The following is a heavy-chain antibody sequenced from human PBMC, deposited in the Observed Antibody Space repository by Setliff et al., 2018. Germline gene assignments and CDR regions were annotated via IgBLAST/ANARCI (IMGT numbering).Heavy chain of an antibody. J-gene: IGHJ5*02. V-gene: IGHV3-48*04. CDR3: ARDLIRGAPNWFDP. CDR1: GFTFNTYL. D-gene: IGHD3-10*01. Sequence: TGGSLRLSCAASGFTFNTYLMNWVRQAPGKGLEWVSHIRDTGTTVHYADSVKGRFTISRDNAKSSLYLQMNSLRAEDTAVYYCARDLIRGAPNWFDPWGQGTLVTVSS. CDR2: IRDTGTTV.